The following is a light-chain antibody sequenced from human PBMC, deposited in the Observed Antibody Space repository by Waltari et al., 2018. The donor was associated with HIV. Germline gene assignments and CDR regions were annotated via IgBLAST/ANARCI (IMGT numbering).Light chain of an antibody. V-gene: IGKV1-16*01. CDR3: QQYSYIPRT. CDR1: RAIGQS. CDR2: RAS. Sequence: DIQMAQSPASLSASLGDRVSITCRASRAIGQSLAWFHQKPGKSPMALIYRASTRHTEVPPRFVGSGSGTEFVLTIVSLQPDDFGTYYCQQYSYIPRTFGGGTKV. J-gene: IGKJ4*01.